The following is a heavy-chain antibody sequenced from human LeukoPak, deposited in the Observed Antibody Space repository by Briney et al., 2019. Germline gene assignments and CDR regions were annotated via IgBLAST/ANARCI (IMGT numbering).Heavy chain of an antibody. V-gene: IGHV4-4*02. Sequence: SETLSLTCAVSGGSISSSNWWSWVRQPPGKGLEWIGEIYHSGSTNYNPSLKSRVTISVDKSKNQFSLKLSSVTAADTAVYYCARDSRYCSSTSCENYYYYGMDVWGQGTTVTVSS. CDR2: IYHSGST. CDR1: GGSISSSNW. D-gene: IGHD2-2*01. J-gene: IGHJ6*02. CDR3: ARDSRYCSSTSCENYYYYGMDV.